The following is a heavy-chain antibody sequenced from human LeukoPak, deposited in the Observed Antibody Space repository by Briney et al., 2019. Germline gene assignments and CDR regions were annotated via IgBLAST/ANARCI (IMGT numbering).Heavy chain of an antibody. Sequence: PSETLSLTCAVYGGSFSGYYWSWIRQPAGKGLEWIGRIYASGSTNYNPSLKSRVTMSVDTSKNQFSLKLSSVTAADTAVYYCARDAPFRMVRGVIITTHWYFDLWGRGTLVTVSS. D-gene: IGHD3-10*01. CDR1: GGSFSGYY. J-gene: IGHJ2*01. CDR2: IYASGST. CDR3: ARDAPFRMVRGVIITTHWYFDL. V-gene: IGHV4-59*10.